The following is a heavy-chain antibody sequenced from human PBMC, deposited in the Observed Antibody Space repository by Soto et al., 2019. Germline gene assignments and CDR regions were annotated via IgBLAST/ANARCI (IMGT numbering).Heavy chain of an antibody. CDR2: IRSKAYGGTT. CDR1: GFTFGDYA. J-gene: IGHJ6*02. V-gene: IGHV3-49*04. CDR3: TREQYSSSPDYYYYYGMDV. Sequence: PGGSLRLSCTASGFTFGDYAMSWVRQAPGKGLEWVGFIRSKAYGGTTEYAASVKGRFTISRDDSKSIAYLQMNSLKTEDTAVYYCTREQYSSSPDYYYYYGMDVWVQGTTVTVSS. D-gene: IGHD6-6*01.